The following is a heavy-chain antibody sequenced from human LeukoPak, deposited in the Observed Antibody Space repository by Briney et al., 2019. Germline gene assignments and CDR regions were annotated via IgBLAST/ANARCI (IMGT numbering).Heavy chain of an antibody. Sequence: SETPSLTCTVSGGSISSYYWSWIWRPPGKGLEWIGYIYYSGSTNYNPPLKSRVTISVDTSKNQFSLKLSSVTAADTAVYYCARDSREGASYSSSWYYFDYWGQGTLVTVSS. D-gene: IGHD6-13*01. V-gene: IGHV4-59*01. CDR3: ARDSREGASYSSSWYYFDY. CDR2: IYYSGST. J-gene: IGHJ4*02. CDR1: GGSISSYY.